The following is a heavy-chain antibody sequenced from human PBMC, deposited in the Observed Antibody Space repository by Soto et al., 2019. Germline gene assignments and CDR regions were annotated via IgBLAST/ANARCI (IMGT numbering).Heavy chain of an antibody. D-gene: IGHD5-12*01. CDR2: TYYRSKWYN. CDR3: ARVGGPLVATIYYYYYYGMDV. CDR1: GDSVSSNSAA. Sequence: SQTLSLTCAISGDSVSSNSAAWNWIRQSPSRGLEWLGRTYYRSKWYNDYAVSVKSRITINPDTSKNQFSLQLNSVTPEDTAVYYCARVGGPLVATIYYYYYYGMDVCGQGTTVTVS. J-gene: IGHJ6*02. V-gene: IGHV6-1*01.